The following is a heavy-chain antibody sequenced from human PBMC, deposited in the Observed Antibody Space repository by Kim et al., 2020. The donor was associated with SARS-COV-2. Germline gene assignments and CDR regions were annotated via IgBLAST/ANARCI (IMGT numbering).Heavy chain of an antibody. J-gene: IGHJ6*02. CDR2: FDPEDGET. D-gene: IGHD5-18*01. Sequence: ASVKVSCKVSGYTLTELSMHWVRQAPGKGLEWMGGFDPEDGETIYAQKFQGRVTMTEDTSTDTAYMELSSLRSEDTAVYYCATDLNTAPRYSYGRNYYYYGMDVWGQGTTVTVSS. CDR3: ATDLNTAPRYSYGRNYYYYGMDV. V-gene: IGHV1-24*01. CDR1: GYTLTELS.